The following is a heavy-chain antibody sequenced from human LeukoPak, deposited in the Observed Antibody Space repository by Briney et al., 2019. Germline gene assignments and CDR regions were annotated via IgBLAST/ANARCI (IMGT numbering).Heavy chain of an antibody. CDR2: IGTAGDT. Sequence: GGSLRLSCAASGFTFSSYDMHWVRQATGKGLEWVSAIGTAGDTYYPGSVKGRFTISRENAKNSLYLQMNSLRAGDTAVYYCAGGAAAGGYYYYGMDVWGQGTTVTVSS. V-gene: IGHV3-13*01. J-gene: IGHJ6*02. CDR3: AGGAAAGGYYYYGMDV. CDR1: GFTFSSYD. D-gene: IGHD6-13*01.